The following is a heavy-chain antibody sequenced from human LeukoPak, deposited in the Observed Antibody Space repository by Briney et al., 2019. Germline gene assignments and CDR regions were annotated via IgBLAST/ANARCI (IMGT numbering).Heavy chain of an antibody. Sequence: SETLSLTCTVSGASINSDDYYWSWIRQPPGKGLEWMGYIYHSGSTYYNPSLKSRVTISVDRSKNQFSLKLTSVTAADTAVYYCATDVSGYRTYWYFDLWGRGTLVTVSS. J-gene: IGHJ2*01. CDR1: GASINSDDYY. CDR2: IYHSGST. V-gene: IGHV4-30-2*01. CDR3: ATDVSGYRTYWYFDL. D-gene: IGHD3-22*01.